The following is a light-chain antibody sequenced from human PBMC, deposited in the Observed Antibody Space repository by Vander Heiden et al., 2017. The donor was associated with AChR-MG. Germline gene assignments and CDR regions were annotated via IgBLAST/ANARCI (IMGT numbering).Light chain of an antibody. CDR1: SSDVGGYNY. CDR3: FSYRSSNSWV. Sequence: QSALTPPASVSGSPGQSITISCTGTSSDVGGYNYVSWYQQHPGKATKFMIFDVSNRPSGVSHRFSGSKSGNTASLTISGRQAEDEADYYCFSYRSSNSWVFGGGTKLTVL. V-gene: IGLV2-14*03. CDR2: DVS. J-gene: IGLJ3*02.